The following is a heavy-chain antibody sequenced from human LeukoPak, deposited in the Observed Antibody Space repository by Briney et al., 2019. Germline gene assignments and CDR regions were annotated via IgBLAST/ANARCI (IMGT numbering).Heavy chain of an antibody. J-gene: IGHJ4*02. CDR2: INTNTGNP. CDR1: GYTFTSYA. CDR3: ARGVPVDVLWMRQQLWVDY. V-gene: IGHV7-4-1*02. Sequence: ASVKVSCKASGYTFTSYAMNWVRQAPGQGLEWMGWINTNTGNPTYAQGFTGRFVFSLDTSVSTAYLQISSLKAEDTAVYYCARGVPVDVLWMRQQLWVDYWGQGTLVTVSS. D-gene: IGHD6-13*01.